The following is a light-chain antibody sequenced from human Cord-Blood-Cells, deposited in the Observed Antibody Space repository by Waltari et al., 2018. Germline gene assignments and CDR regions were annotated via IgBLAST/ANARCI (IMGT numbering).Light chain of an antibody. J-gene: IGKJ1*01. Sequence: TQSPSTLSSFCRNRVPITCRASQSISSWLAWYQQKPGKAPKLLIYKASSLESGVPSRFSGSGSGTEFTLTISSLQPDDFATYYCQQYNSLWTFGQGTKVEIK. CDR1: QSISSW. V-gene: IGKV1-5*03. CDR3: QQYNSLWT. CDR2: KAS.